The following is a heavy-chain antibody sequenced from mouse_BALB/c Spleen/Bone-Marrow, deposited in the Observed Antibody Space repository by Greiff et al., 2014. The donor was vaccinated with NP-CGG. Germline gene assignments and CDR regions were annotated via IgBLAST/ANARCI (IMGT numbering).Heavy chain of an antibody. CDR1: GFTFSDYY. Sequence: EVKVEESGGGLVKPGGSLKLSCAASGFTFSDYYMYWVRQTPEKRLEWVATISDGGGYTYYPDSVWGRFTISRDNAKNNLYLQMISLKVKDTAMYYCARSGERYGSMDYWGQGTSVTVFS. J-gene: IGHJ4*01. D-gene: IGHD2-10*02. CDR2: ISDGGGYT. CDR3: ARSGERYGSMDY. V-gene: IGHV5-4*02.